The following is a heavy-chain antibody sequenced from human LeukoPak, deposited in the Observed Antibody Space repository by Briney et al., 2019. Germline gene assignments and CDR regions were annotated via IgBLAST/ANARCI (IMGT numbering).Heavy chain of an antibody. J-gene: IGHJ4*02. V-gene: IGHV1-69*04. CDR2: IIPILGIA. CDR1: GGTFSSYA. D-gene: IGHD4-23*01. Sequence: AVKVSCKASGGTFSSYAISWVRQAPGQGLEWMGRIIPILGIANYAQKFQGRVTITADKSTSTAYMELSSLRAEDTAVYYCARRGGERWYLDYWGQGTLVTVSS. CDR3: ARRGGERWYLDY.